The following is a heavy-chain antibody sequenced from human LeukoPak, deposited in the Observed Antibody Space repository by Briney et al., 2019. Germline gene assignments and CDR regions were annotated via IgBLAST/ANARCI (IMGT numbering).Heavy chain of an antibody. D-gene: IGHD4-11*01. J-gene: IGHJ4*02. CDR3: AKDAQRGFGYSNSLEY. CDR1: QFTFSHFG. Sequence: GKSLTLSCAASQFTFSHFGMHWVRQAPGKGLEWVAVIWNDGSNQYYADSVKGRFTISRDNSQNTVYLQMNSLRAEDTAVYYCAKDAQRGFGYSNSLEYWGQGTLVTVSS. V-gene: IGHV3-33*06. CDR2: IWNDGSNQ.